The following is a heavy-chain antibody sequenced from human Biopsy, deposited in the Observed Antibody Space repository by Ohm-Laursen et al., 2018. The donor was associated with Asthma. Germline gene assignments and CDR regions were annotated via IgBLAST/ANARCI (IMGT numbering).Heavy chain of an antibody. D-gene: IGHD3-9*01. J-gene: IGHJ4*02. CDR2: ISGSGGST. V-gene: IGHV3-23*01. CDR1: GFTFSSYA. CDR3: AKDRDYDILTGPPGFDY. Sequence: SLRLSCAASGFTFSSYAMSWVRQAPGKGLEWVSAISGSGGSTYYADSVKGRFTISRDNSKNTLYLQMNSLRAEDTAVYYCAKDRDYDILTGPPGFDYWGQGTLVTVSP.